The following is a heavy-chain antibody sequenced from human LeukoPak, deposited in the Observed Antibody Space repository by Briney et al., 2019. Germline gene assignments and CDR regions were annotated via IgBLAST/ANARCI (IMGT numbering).Heavy chain of an antibody. Sequence: GGSLRLSCAASGLIFSSYWMHWVRQAPGKGLVWVSHINSDGSSTIYADSVKGRFTISRDNAKNTLYLQMNSLRADDTAAYYCTPRPDYGMDVWGQGTTVTVSS. V-gene: IGHV3-74*01. J-gene: IGHJ6*02. CDR3: TPRPDYGMDV. CDR1: GLIFSSYW. CDR2: INSDGSST.